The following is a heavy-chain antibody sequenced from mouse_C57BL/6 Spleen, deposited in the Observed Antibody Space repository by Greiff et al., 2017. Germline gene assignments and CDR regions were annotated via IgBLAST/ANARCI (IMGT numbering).Heavy chain of an antibody. J-gene: IGHJ1*03. CDR2: FHPYNDDT. CDR1: GYTFTTYP. D-gene: IGHD2-3*01. V-gene: IGHV1-47*01. Sequence: QVQLKQSGAELVKPGASVKMSCKASGYTFTTYPIEWMKQNHGKSLEWIGNFHPYNDDTKYNEKFKGKATLTVEKSSSTVYLELSRLTSDDSAVYYCARGLYDGYSWYFDVWGTGTTVTVSS. CDR3: ARGLYDGYSWYFDV.